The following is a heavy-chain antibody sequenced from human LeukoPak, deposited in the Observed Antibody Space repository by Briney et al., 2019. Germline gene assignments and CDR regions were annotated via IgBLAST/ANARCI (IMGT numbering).Heavy chain of an antibody. J-gene: IGHJ4*02. D-gene: IGHD4-17*01. CDR2: ISSASDNI. CDR1: GFTFNRYS. Sequence: GGSLRLSCAASGFTFNRYSMNWVRQAPGKGLEWVSSISSASDNIYYTDSVKGRFTISRDNAQNSLYLQIHSLRAEDTAVYYCARLRPGYYFDYWGQGALVTVSS. V-gene: IGHV3-21*01. CDR3: ARLRPGYYFDY.